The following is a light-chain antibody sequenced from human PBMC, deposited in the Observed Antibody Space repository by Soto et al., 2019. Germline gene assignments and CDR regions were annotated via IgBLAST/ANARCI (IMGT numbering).Light chain of an antibody. J-gene: IGLJ2*01. CDR3: SSYTTSHTMI. CDR1: SSDVGAYNYNY. Sequence: QSALTQPASVSGSPGQSITISCTGTSSDVGAYNYNYVSWFQQYPGKAPKLMIYEVSHRPSGVSNRFSGPKSGNTASLTISGLQADDEADYYCSSYTTSHTMIFGGGTKLTVL. V-gene: IGLV2-14*01. CDR2: EVS.